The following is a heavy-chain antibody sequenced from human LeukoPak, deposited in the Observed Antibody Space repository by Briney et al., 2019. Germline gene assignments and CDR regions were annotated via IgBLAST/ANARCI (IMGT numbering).Heavy chain of an antibody. CDR1: GITFSNYN. CDR3: SRDGGWGLYFDY. V-gene: IGHV3-21*01. D-gene: IGHD6-19*01. CDR2: ITSSSSYT. Sequence: GGSLRLSCAAPGITFSNYNMNWVRQAPGKGLEWISSITSSSSYTFYADSVKGRFTISRDNAKNSLYLQMNSLRAEDTAVYYCSRDGGWGLYFDYWGQGTLLTVSS. J-gene: IGHJ4*02.